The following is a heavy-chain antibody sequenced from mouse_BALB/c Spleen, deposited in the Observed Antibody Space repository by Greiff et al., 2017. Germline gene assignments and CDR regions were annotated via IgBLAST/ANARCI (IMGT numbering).Heavy chain of an antibody. V-gene: IGHV3-2*02. CDR2: ISYSGST. CDR3: AREATVVATWRYYFDY. D-gene: IGHD1-1*01. J-gene: IGHJ2*01. Sequence: EVKLMESGPGLVKPSQSLSLTCTVTGYSITSDYAWNWIRQFPGNKLEWMGYISYSGSTSYNPSLKSRISITRDTSKNQFFLQLNSVTTEDTATYYCAREATVVATWRYYFDYWGQGTTLTVSS. CDR1: GYSITSDYA.